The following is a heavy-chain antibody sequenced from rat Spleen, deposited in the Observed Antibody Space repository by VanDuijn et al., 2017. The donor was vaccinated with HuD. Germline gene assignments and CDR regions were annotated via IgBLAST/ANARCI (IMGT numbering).Heavy chain of an antibody. D-gene: IGHD1-6*01. CDR1: GFTFSNYG. J-gene: IGHJ4*01. CDR2: ISSDGSGT. CDR3: VRGRFRYTVDYMMDA. V-gene: IGHV5-29*01. Sequence: EVQLVESGGGLVQPGRSLKLSCAASGFTFSNYGMAWVRQAPTKGLVWVATISSDGSGTYYRDSVEGRFTISRDNAKSTLYLQMDSLRSEDTATYYCVRGRFRYTVDYMMDAWGQGASVTVSS.